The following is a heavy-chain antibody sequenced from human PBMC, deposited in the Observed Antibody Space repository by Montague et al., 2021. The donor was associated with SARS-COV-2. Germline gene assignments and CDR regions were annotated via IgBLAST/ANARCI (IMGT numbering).Heavy chain of an antibody. V-gene: IGHV4-4*02. Sequence: SETLSLTCVVSGDSISTYNWWTCVRLPPGKGLEWAGEIYHTGSTKYKPSLKSRVSMSVDNSWNQFSLRLTSVTAADTAIYYCARKGSGKSDLAYWGQGTLVTVSS. CDR1: GDSISTYNW. J-gene: IGHJ4*02. CDR3: ARKGSGKSDLAY. CDR2: IYHTGST. D-gene: IGHD1-26*01.